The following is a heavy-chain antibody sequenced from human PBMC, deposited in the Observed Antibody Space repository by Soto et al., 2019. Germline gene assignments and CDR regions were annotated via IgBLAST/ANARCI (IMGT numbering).Heavy chain of an antibody. Sequence: SETLSLTCAVSGGSISSGGYSWSWIRQPPGKGLEWIGYIYHSGSTYYNPSLKSRVTISVDRSKNQFSLKLSSVTAADTAAYYCARSHIVPRLFMYPYDYWGQGTPVTVSS. V-gene: IGHV4-30-2*01. CDR1: GGSISSGGYS. J-gene: IGHJ4*02. D-gene: IGHD6-6*01. CDR3: ARSHIVPRLFMYPYDY. CDR2: IYHSGST.